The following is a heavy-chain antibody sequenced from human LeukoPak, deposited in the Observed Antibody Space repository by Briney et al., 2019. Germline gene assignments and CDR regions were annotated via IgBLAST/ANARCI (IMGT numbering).Heavy chain of an antibody. V-gene: IGHV3-23*01. CDR2: ISGSGGST. CDR3: AKDLREPPPTTVVTPGPDAFDI. Sequence: GGSLRLSCAASGFTFSSYGMSWVRQAPGKGLEWVSAISGSGGSTYYADSVKGRFTISRDNSKNTLYLQMNSLRAEDTAVYYCAKDLREPPPTTVVTPGPDAFDIWGQGTMVTVSS. J-gene: IGHJ3*02. D-gene: IGHD4-23*01. CDR1: GFTFSSYG.